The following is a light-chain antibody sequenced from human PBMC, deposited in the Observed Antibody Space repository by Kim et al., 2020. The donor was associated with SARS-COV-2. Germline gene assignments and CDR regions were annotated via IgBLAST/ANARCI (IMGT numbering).Light chain of an antibody. J-gene: IGLJ3*02. CDR2: LNSDGSH. V-gene: IGLV4-69*01. CDR3: QTWGPGIQE. Sequence: ASVKFTCTLSSGHSSYAIEWHQQQPGKGPRYLMRLNSDGSHTKGAGITDRFSGSSSGAERYLTISSLRSEDEADYYCQTWGPGIQEFGGGTQLTVL. CDR1: SGHSSYA.